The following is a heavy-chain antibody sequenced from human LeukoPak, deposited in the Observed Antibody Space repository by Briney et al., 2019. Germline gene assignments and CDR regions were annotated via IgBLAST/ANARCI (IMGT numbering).Heavy chain of an antibody. Sequence: GGSLRLSCAASGFTFDGYAMHWVRQAPGKGLEWVSGISWSSGSIGYADSVKGRFTISRDNAKNSLYLQMNSLRAEDTALYYCAKGAGDQLLINWFDPWGQGTLVTVSS. CDR2: ISWSSGSI. D-gene: IGHD2-2*01. J-gene: IGHJ5*02. V-gene: IGHV3-9*01. CDR3: AKGAGDQLLINWFDP. CDR1: GFTFDGYA.